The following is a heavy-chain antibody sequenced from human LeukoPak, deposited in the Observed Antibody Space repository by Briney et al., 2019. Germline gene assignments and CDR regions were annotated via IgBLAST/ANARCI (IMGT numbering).Heavy chain of an antibody. CDR2: IYTTGGT. Sequence: PSETLSLTCTVSGVSIAKTFYYWSGLPQPGAEVLGWIGRIYTTGGTDYNPSLKSRVTISLDTAKNQFSLKMASVSAADTAVYYCAGRQEGHDYWGQGTLVTVSS. CDR3: AGRQEGHDY. V-gene: IGHV4-61*02. CDR1: GVSIAKTFYY. J-gene: IGHJ4*02.